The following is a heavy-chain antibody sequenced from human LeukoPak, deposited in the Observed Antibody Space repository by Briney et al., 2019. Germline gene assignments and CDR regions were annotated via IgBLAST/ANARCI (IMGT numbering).Heavy chain of an antibody. CDR3: ARGIESYGDYGY. J-gene: IGHJ4*02. CDR1: GGSISSYY. V-gene: IGHV4-59*01. D-gene: IGHD4-17*01. Sequence: KTSETLSLTCTVSGGSISSYYWSWIRQPPGKGLEWIGYIYYSGSTNYNPSLKSRVTISIDTSKNQFSLKLSSLTAADTAIYYCARGIESYGDYGYWGQGILVTVSS. CDR2: IYYSGST.